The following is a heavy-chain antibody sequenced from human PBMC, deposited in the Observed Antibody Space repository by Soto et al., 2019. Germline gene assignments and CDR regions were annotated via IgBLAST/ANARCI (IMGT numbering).Heavy chain of an antibody. J-gene: IGHJ6*02. V-gene: IGHV3-33*01. D-gene: IGHD3-10*01. CDR2: IWYDGSNK. CDR3: ASTPGYGSASYSYYYYGMDV. CDR1: GFTFSSYG. Sequence: PGGSLRLSCAASGFTFSSYGMHWVRQAPGKGLEWVAVIWYDGSNKYYADSVKGRVTISRDKSKNTLYLQMNSLRAEDTAVYYCASTPGYGSASYSYYYYGMDVWGQGTTVTVSS.